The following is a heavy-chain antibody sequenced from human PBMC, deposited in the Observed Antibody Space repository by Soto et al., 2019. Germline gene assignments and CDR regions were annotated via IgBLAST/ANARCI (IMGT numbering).Heavy chain of an antibody. CDR1: ACSISSSHC. CDR3: ARVVLSITRGAFDA. J-gene: IGHJ3*01. Sequence: QVQLQEPGPGLVKPSGTLSLTCSVSACSISSSHCWSWLRHYQGHRLVYICETSHSRTSNSNPSLKSRFTLSVDKSKHHFSLTLTSVTAADTAVYYCARVVLSITRGAFDAWGQGTLVIVSS. D-gene: IGHD1-20*01. CDR2: TSHSRTS. V-gene: IGHV4-4*02.